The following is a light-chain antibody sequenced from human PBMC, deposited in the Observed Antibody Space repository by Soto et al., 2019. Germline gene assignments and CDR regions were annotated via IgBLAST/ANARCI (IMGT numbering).Light chain of an antibody. J-gene: IGKJ5*01. Sequence: ETVLTQSPAPLSLSPGERATLSCRASQSISSYLAWYQQKPGQAPRLLIYDASNRATGIPARFSGSGSGTDFTLATSSLEPEGFAVYYCQQRSNWPPITCGQGTRLEI. CDR2: DAS. V-gene: IGKV3-11*01. CDR3: QQRSNWPPIT. CDR1: QSISSY.